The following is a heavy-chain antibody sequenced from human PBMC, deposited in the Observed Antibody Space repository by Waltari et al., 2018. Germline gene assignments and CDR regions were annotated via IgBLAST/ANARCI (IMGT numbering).Heavy chain of an antibody. V-gene: IGHV1-69*04. Sequence: QVQLVQSGAEVKKPGSSVKVSCKASGGTFSSYAISWVRQAPGQGREWMGGVSPILGIANYAQKFQGRVTITADESTGTAYMELSSLRSEDTAVYYCAREIYGGSRGWWGQGTLVTVSS. D-gene: IGHD4-17*01. J-gene: IGHJ4*02. CDR1: GGTFSSYA. CDR3: AREIYGGSRGW. CDR2: VSPILGIA.